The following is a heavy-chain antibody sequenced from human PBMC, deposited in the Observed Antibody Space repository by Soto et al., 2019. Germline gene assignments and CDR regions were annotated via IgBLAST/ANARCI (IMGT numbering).Heavy chain of an antibody. CDR1: GFTFRSYA. Sequence: EVHLLESGGGLVQPGGSLSLSCAASGFTFRSYAMSWVRQAPGKGLEWVAGISGGGSDTYYSDSVRGRFTISRDNSKNTLYLQINSLRVEDSAVYFCAKDDSLEWFFPLDAWGQGTLVTVSS. CDR3: AKDDSLEWFFPLDA. J-gene: IGHJ5*02. V-gene: IGHV3-23*01. CDR2: ISGGGSDT. D-gene: IGHD3-3*01.